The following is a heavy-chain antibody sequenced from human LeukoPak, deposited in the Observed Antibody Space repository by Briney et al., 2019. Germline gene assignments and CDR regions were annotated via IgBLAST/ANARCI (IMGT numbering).Heavy chain of an antibody. CDR2: ISTYNGNTNYGNT. CDR3: ARDLGYCSGGSCTFRFDP. Sequence: ASVKVSCKASGYTFSSYGISWVRQAPGQGLEWMGWISTYNGNTNYGNTNYAQKLQGRVTLTTDTSTSTVYMELRSLRSDDTAVYDCARDLGYCSGGSCTFRFDPWGQGTLVTVSS. CDR1: GYTFSSYG. J-gene: IGHJ5*02. V-gene: IGHV1-18*04. D-gene: IGHD2-15*01.